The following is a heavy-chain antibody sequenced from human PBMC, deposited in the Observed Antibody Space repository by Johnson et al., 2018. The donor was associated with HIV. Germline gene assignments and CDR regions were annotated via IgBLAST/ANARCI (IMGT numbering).Heavy chain of an antibody. CDR3: ARARYGDLLNLDAFDI. V-gene: IGHV3-20*04. D-gene: IGHD4-17*01. J-gene: IGHJ3*02. CDR1: GFTFDDYG. CDR2: INWNGGST. Sequence: VQVVESGGGVVRPGGSLRLSCAASGFTFDDYGMSWVRQAPGKGLEWVSGINWNGGSTGYADSVKGRFTISRDNAKNSLYLQMNSLRAEDMALYYCARARYGDLLNLDAFDIWGQGTMVTVSS.